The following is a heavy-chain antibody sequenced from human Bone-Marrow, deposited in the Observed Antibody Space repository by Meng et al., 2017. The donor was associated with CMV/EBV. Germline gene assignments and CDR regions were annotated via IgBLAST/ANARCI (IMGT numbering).Heavy chain of an antibody. J-gene: IGHJ4*02. CDR3: ANRYSGYEDVWYFDY. Sequence: GESLKISCAMSGFTLSSYGMHWVRQAPGKGLEWVAFIRDDGSNTYYADSVKGRFTISRDNSKNTVYLQMNSLRAEDTAVYYCANRYSGYEDVWYFDYWGQGTLVTFSS. D-gene: IGHD5-12*01. V-gene: IGHV3-30*02. CDR2: IRDDGSNT. CDR1: GFTLSSYG.